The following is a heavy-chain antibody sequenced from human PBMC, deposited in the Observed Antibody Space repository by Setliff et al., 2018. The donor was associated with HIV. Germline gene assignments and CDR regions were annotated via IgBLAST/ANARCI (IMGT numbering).Heavy chain of an antibody. V-gene: IGHV4-59*01. CDR1: VAPSVVTT. D-gene: IGHD3-3*01. CDR2: SITVGAP. Sequence: PSETLSSPALSLVAPSVVTTGAGSGSPQGRDWSGLGISITVGAPTTIPPLKSRVTISVDTSKNQFSLKLNSVTAADTAVYYCARSPPTTFWSGYTYYYYMDVWGKGTTVTVSS. CDR3: ARSPPTTFWSGYTYYYYMDV. J-gene: IGHJ6*03.